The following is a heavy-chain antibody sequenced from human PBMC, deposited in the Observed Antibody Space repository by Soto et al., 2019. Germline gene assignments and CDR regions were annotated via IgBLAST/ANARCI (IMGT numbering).Heavy chain of an antibody. J-gene: IGHJ3*02. CDR2: MNPNSGNT. V-gene: IGHV1-8*01. CDR1: GYTFTGYD. Sequence: GASVKVSCKASGYTFTGYDINWVRQATGQGLEWMGWMNPNSGNTGYAQKFQGRVTMTRNTSISTAYMELSSLRSEDTAVYYCARGGAYCGGDCYPEHAFDIWGQGTMVTVSS. D-gene: IGHD2-21*02. CDR3: ARGGAYCGGDCYPEHAFDI.